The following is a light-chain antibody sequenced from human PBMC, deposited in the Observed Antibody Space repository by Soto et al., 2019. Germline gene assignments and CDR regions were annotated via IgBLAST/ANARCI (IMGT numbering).Light chain of an antibody. V-gene: IGLV2-23*01. Sequence: QSVLTQPASVSGSPGQSITISCIETTSDFGTKKFFSWYQQQPGKAPKLIIYEGTKRPSGVSSRFSGSKSGNTASPTVSGLQSDDEADYFCCLYTSFFSFFGGGTKVTVL. CDR2: EGT. CDR1: TSDFGTKKF. CDR3: CLYTSFFSF. J-gene: IGLJ2*01.